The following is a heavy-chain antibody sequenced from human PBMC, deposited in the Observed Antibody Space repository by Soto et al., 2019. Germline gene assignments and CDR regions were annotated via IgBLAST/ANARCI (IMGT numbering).Heavy chain of an antibody. D-gene: IGHD2-8*02. V-gene: IGHV3-30*03. CDR1: GFTVSTYG. J-gene: IGHJ4*02. Sequence: QVQLVESGGGVVQPGRSLRLSCAVSGFTVSTYGIHWVRQAPGKGLEWVAVISRDGGTKYYADSVKGRFTISKDNSRNTLYLEMNNLRGDDMGVYYCTGEVASGYWGQGTLVTVSS. CDR2: ISRDGGTK. CDR3: TGEVASGY.